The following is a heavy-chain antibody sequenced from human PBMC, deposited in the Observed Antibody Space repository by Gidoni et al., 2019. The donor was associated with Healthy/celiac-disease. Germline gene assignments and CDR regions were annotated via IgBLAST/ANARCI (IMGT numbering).Heavy chain of an antibody. CDR2: INPNSGGT. CDR1: GYTFTGYY. D-gene: IGHD2-15*01. V-gene: IGHV1-2*04. Sequence: SGYTFTGYYLHWVRQAPGQGLEWMGWINPNSGGTNYAQKLQGWVTMTRDTSISTAYMELSRLRSDDTAVYYCARDRGLGYCSGGSCSGYYYGMDVWGQGTTVTVSS. J-gene: IGHJ6*02. CDR3: ARDRGLGYCSGGSCSGYYYGMDV.